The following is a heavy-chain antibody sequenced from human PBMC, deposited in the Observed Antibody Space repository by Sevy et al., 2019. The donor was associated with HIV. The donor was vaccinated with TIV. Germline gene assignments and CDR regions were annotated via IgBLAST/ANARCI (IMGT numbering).Heavy chain of an antibody. CDR1: GYSITSGYL. Sequence: SETLSLTCTVSGYSITSGYLWGWIRQPPGKGLEWIGSVDHTGNTYYNPSLKSRLTTSVDTSKNQFSLRLSSVTAADTAVYYCANFGRLLIINGHVFDVWGQGTMVTVSS. V-gene: IGHV4-38-2*02. CDR2: VDHTGNT. J-gene: IGHJ3*01. D-gene: IGHD3-9*01. CDR3: ANFGRLLIINGHVFDV.